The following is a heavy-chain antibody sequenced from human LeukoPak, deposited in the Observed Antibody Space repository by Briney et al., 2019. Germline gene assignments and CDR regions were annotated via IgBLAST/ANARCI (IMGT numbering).Heavy chain of an antibody. Sequence: GGSLRLSCAASGFTFSSYGMHWVRQAPGEGLEWVAFIRYDGSNNYYADSAKGRFTISRDNSKNTLYLQIHSLRPEDTAVYYCAKDGEQWLVIYYIDYWGQGTLVTVSS. J-gene: IGHJ4*02. CDR2: IRYDGSNN. V-gene: IGHV3-30*02. CDR3: AKDGEQWLVIYYIDY. CDR1: GFTFSSYG. D-gene: IGHD6-19*01.